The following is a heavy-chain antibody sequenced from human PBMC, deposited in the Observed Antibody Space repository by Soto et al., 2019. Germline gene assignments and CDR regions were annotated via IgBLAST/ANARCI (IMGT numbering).Heavy chain of an antibody. CDR3: ARPHELGLYYYYYGMDV. CDR2: INAGNGNT. CDR1: GYTFTSYA. D-gene: IGHD6-13*01. Sequence: GASVKVSCKASGYTFTSYAMHWVRQAPGQRLEWMGWINAGNGNTKYSQKFQGRVTITRDTSASTAYMELSSLRSEDTAVYYCARPHELGLYYYYYGMDVWRQRTTVTVSS. V-gene: IGHV1-3*01. J-gene: IGHJ6*02.